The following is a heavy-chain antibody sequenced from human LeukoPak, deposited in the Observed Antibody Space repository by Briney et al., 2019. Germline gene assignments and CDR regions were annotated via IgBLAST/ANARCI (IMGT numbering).Heavy chain of an antibody. CDR3: ARSNYGGQGPGDNWFDP. V-gene: IGHV1-2*02. D-gene: IGHD4-23*01. Sequence: GASVKVSCKASGYSYTGYYIHWVRQAPGQGLEWMGWINPNIGVGGTNYAQKFQGRVTMTSDTSISTAYMDLSSLTSDDTAVYYCARSNYGGQGPGDNWFDPWGQGTLVTVSS. CDR2: INPNIGVGGT. J-gene: IGHJ5*02. CDR1: GYSYTGYY.